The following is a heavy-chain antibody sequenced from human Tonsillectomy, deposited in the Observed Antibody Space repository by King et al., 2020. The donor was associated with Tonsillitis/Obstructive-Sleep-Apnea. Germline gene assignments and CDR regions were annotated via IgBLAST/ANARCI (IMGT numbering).Heavy chain of an antibody. CDR3: AGHGGSGWYGGWFDP. J-gene: IGHJ5*02. V-gene: IGHV4-39*01. Sequence: QLQESGPGLVKPSETLSLTCTVSGGSISGTNYYWGWIRQPPGKGLEWIGSIYYTGSTYYNPSLESRVTIFVDTSKNQFSLKLSSVAAADTAVYYCAGHGGSGWYGGWFDPCGQGTLVTVSS. D-gene: IGHD6-19*01. CDR1: GGSISGTNYY. CDR2: IYYTGST.